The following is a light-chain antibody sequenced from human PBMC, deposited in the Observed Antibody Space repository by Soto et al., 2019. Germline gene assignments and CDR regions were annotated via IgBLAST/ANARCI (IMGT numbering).Light chain of an antibody. V-gene: IGKV3-15*01. J-gene: IGKJ3*01. CDR3: QQYNNWPPFT. CDR1: QSVSSN. Sequence: EIVMTQSPATLSVSPGERATLSCRASQSVSSNLAWYQQKPGQAPRLLIYGASTRATGIPARFSGSGSGTDFTLTISSLQSEDFAVYYCQQYNNWPPFTFGPGTKVYVK. CDR2: GAS.